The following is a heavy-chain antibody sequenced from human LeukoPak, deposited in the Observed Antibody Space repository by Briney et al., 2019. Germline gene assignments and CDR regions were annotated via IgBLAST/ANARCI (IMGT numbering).Heavy chain of an antibody. V-gene: IGHV3-23*01. D-gene: IGHD3-9*01. Sequence: GGSLRLSCAASGFTFSSYAMSWVRQAPGKGLEWVSAISGSGGSTYYADSVKGRFTISRDNSKNTLYLQMNSLRAEDTAVYYCAEGNYDILTGYDYWGQGTLVTVSS. CDR3: AEGNYDILTGYDY. CDR2: ISGSGGST. J-gene: IGHJ4*02. CDR1: GFTFSSYA.